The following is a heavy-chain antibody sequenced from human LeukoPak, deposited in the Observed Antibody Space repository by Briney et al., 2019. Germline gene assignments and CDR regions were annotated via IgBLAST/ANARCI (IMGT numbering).Heavy chain of an antibody. CDR2: IYSGGST. D-gene: IGHD3-10*01. Sequence: SGGSLRLSCAASGFTVSSNYMSWVRQAPGKGLEWVSVIYSGGSTYYADSVKGRFTISRDNSKNTLYLQMNSLRAEDTAVYYCARGRYYYGSGSPYYYGMDVWGQGTTVTVSS. V-gene: IGHV3-53*01. CDR3: ARGRYYYGSGSPYYYGMDV. J-gene: IGHJ6*02. CDR1: GFTVSSNY.